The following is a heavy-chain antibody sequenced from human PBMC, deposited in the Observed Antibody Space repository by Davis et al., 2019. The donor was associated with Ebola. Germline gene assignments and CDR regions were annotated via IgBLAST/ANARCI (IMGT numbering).Heavy chain of an antibody. J-gene: IGHJ5*02. CDR2: INAGNGNT. Sequence: AASVKVSCKASGYTFTSYAMHWVRQAPGQRLEWMGWINAGNGNTKYSQKFQGRVTITRDTSASTAYMELSSLRSEDTAVYYCARLVGSGWFNWFDPWGQGTLVTVSS. CDR3: ARLVGSGWFNWFDP. V-gene: IGHV1-3*01. CDR1: GYTFTSYA. D-gene: IGHD6-19*01.